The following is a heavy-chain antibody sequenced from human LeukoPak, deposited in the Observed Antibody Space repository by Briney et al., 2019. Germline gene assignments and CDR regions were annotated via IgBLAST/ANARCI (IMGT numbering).Heavy chain of an antibody. V-gene: IGHV3-23*01. Sequence: GGSLRLSCAASGFTFSNYAMSWVRQAPGKGLERVSDISGSGGSTYYADCVKGRFTISRDNTKNQLYLQMNSLRAEATAVYYCAKVARGYCSGGSCYWAYFFDYGGGGTLVTVSS. D-gene: IGHD2-15*01. CDR2: ISGSGGST. CDR3: AKVARGYCSGGSCYWAYFFDY. J-gene: IGHJ4*02. CDR1: GFTFSNYA.